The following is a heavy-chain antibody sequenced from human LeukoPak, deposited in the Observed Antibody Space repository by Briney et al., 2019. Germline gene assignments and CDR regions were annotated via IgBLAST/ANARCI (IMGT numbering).Heavy chain of an antibody. CDR3: ARGPAIVVVAATLGSHLYY. CDR1: GYAFTSYF. D-gene: IGHD2-15*01. Sequence: ASVKVSCKASGYAFTSYFVHWVRQAPGQGLEWMGWINPNSGGTNYAQKFQGWVTMTRDTSISTAYKELSRLRSDDTAVYYCARGPAIVVVAATLGSHLYYWGQGTLVTVSS. V-gene: IGHV1-2*04. J-gene: IGHJ4*02. CDR2: INPNSGGT.